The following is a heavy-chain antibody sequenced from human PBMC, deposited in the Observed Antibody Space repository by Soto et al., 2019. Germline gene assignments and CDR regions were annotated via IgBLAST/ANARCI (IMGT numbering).Heavy chain of an antibody. J-gene: IGHJ4*02. Sequence: QVHLVQSGAEVKKPGSSVNVSGKTSGGTFSDLAFSWLRQAPIQGLEWVGGIIPLFGTPTYAREFQGRVSLSAHESSNTGYMELRSLRSEETDVYYCARERVAEMATGGYFENWGQGTLVTVSS. D-gene: IGHD5-12*01. CDR1: GGTFSDLA. CDR2: IIPLFGTP. CDR3: ARERVAEMATGGYFEN. V-gene: IGHV1-69*01.